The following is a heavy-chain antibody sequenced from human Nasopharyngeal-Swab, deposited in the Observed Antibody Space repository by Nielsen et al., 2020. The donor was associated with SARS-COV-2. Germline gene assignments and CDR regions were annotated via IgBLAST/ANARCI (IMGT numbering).Heavy chain of an antibody. J-gene: IGHJ4*02. CDR2: ISGSGGST. CDR1: GFTFSSYA. D-gene: IGHD4-23*01. V-gene: IGHV3-23*01. CDR3: AKDLGVESPLWFDY. Sequence: GGSLRLSCTASGFTFSSYAMSWVRQAPGKGLEWVSAISGSGGSTYYAESVKDRFTISRDNSKNTLYLQMSSLRAEDTAIYYCAKDLGVESPLWFDYWGQGTLLTVSS.